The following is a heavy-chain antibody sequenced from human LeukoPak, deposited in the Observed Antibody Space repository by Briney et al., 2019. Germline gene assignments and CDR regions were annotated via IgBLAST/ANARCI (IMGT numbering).Heavy chain of an antibody. Sequence: GGSLRLSCAASGLLFSNYGMSWVRQAPGKGLEWVSGISGSGGNTYCADSVKGRFTISRDNSKDTLFLQMSSLRAEDTAVYYCAQTGGPWGQGTLVTVSS. CDR3: AQTGGP. J-gene: IGHJ5*02. V-gene: IGHV3-23*01. CDR2: ISGSGGNT. D-gene: IGHD7-27*01. CDR1: GLLFSNYG.